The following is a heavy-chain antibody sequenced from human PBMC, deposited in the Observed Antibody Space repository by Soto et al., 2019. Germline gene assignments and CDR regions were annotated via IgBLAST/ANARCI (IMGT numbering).Heavy chain of an antibody. V-gene: IGHV3-15*01. CDR1: GFTFSNAW. CDR3: TTDPPDYSYYYYMDV. D-gene: IGHD2-21*01. Sequence: GGSLRLSCAASGFTFSNAWMSWVRQAPGKGLEWVGRIKSKTDGGTTDYAAPVKGRFTISRDDSKNTLYLQMNSLKTEDTAVYYCTTDPPDYSYYYYMDVWGKGTTVTVSS. J-gene: IGHJ6*03. CDR2: IKSKTDGGTT.